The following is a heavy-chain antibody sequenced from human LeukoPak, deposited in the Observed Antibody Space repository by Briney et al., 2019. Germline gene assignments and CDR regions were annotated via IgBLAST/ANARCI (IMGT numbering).Heavy chain of an antibody. D-gene: IGHD3-10*01. V-gene: IGHV1-2*02. CDR1: GYTFTGYY. CDR2: INPNSGGT. Sequence: ASVKVSCKASGYTFTGYYMHWVRQAPGQGLEWMGWINPNSGGTNYAQKFQGRVTMTRDTSISTAYMELSRLRSDDTAVYYCARGAVRGSGSYSADYWGQGTLVTVSS. J-gene: IGHJ4*02. CDR3: ARGAVRGSGSYSADY.